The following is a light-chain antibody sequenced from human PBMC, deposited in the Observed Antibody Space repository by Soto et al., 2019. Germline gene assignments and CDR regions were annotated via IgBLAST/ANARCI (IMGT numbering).Light chain of an antibody. CDR3: QQRINWPIT. CDR1: QSVSSY. V-gene: IGKV3-11*01. J-gene: IGKJ5*01. Sequence: EIVLTQSPATLSLSPGERATLSCRASQSVSSYLAWYQQKPGQAPRLLIYDASNRATGIPARFSGSGSGTDFTLTISSLKPEDFAVYYCQQRINWPITFGQGTRLEIK. CDR2: DAS.